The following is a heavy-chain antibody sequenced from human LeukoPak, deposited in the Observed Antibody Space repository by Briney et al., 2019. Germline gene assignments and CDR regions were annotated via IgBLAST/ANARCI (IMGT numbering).Heavy chain of an antibody. CDR3: VRADSSGYYHDALDI. J-gene: IGHJ3*02. V-gene: IGHV4-34*01. D-gene: IGHD3-22*01. Sequence: PSETLSLTCAVYGGSFSGYYWSWIRQPPGKGLEWIGEINHSGSTNYNPSLKSRVTISVDTSKNQFSLKLSSVTAADTAVYYCVRADSSGYYHDALDIWGQGTMVTVS. CDR1: GGSFSGYY. CDR2: INHSGST.